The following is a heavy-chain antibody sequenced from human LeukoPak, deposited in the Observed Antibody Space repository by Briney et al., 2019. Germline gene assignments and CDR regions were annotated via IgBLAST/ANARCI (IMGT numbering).Heavy chain of an antibody. CDR3: ARNPGWVQLWLLDFDY. CDR1: GYTFTSYY. V-gene: IGHV1-46*01. CDR2: INPSGGST. J-gene: IGHJ4*02. D-gene: IGHD5-18*01. Sequence: ASVKVSCKASGYTFTSYYMHWVRHAPGQGLEWMGIINPSGGSTSYAQTFQGRVTMTRDTSTSTDYMELSSLRSEDTAVYYCARNPGWVQLWLLDFDYWGQGTLVTVSS.